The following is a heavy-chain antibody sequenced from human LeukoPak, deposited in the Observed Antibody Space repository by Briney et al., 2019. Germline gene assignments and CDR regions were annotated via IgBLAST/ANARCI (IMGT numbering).Heavy chain of an antibody. J-gene: IGHJ4*02. CDR2: ISGSGANT. CDR3: AKESQTYYDIMTGYPNYYFDY. Sequence: PGGSLRLSCAASKFTFSTSAMSWVRQAPGKGLERVSAISGSGANTYYVDSVKGRFTISRDNSKSTLYLEMSSLRSDDTAVYYCAKESQTYYDIMTGYPNYYFDYWGQGTLVTVSS. CDR1: KFTFSTSA. V-gene: IGHV3-23*01. D-gene: IGHD3-9*01.